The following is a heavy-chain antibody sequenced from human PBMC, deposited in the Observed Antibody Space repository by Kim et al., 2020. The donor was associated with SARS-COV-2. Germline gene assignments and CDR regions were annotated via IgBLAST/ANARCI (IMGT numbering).Heavy chain of an antibody. CDR1: GGSVSSGSYY. V-gene: IGHV4-61*01. Sequence: SETLSLTCTVSGGSVSSGSYYWSWIRQPPGKGLEWIGCIYYSGRTNYNPSLKSRVTISVDTSKNQFSLKLSSVTAADTAVYYCARGYLGDILTLPYWGQGTLVTVSS. J-gene: IGHJ4*02. D-gene: IGHD3-9*01. CDR3: ARGYLGDILTLPY. CDR2: IYYSGRT.